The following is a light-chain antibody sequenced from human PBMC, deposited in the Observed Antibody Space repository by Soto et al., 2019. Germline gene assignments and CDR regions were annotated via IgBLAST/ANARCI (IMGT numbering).Light chain of an antibody. Sequence: QSALTQPASVSGSPGQSITISCTGTSSDVGGYNYVSWFQQHPGKAPKVMIFEVSNRPSGVSNRFSGSKSGNTASLTISGLQAEDEGEYYCSSYTTSRSWVFGGGTKLTV. CDR3: SSYTTSRSWV. V-gene: IGLV2-14*01. CDR2: EVS. CDR1: SSDVGGYNY. J-gene: IGLJ3*02.